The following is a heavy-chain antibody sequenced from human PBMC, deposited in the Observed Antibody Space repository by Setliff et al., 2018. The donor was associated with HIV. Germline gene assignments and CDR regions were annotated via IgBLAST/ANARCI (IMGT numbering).Heavy chain of an antibody. Sequence: PGGSLRLSCAASGFTFSSYWMSWVRQAPGKGLEWVANIKQDGSEKYYVDSVKGRFTISRDNDKNSVHLQMTSLRAEDTAVYYCASSGSGSYINWFGPWGQGTLVTVPQ. CDR2: IKQDGSEK. CDR3: ASSGSGSYINWFGP. J-gene: IGHJ5*02. V-gene: IGHV3-7*02. D-gene: IGHD3-10*01. CDR1: GFTFSSYW.